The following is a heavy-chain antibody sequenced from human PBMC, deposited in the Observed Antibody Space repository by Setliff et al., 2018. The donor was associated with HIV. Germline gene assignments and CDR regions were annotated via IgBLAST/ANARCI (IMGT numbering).Heavy chain of an antibody. CDR3: ARGIAAAGGYFDY. D-gene: IGHD6-13*01. V-gene: IGHV4-39*06. CDR1: GASISSHNYY. J-gene: IGHJ4*02. CDR2: IRSSGDT. Sequence: SETLSLTCTVSGASISSHNYYWGWIRQSPGKGLEWIASIRSSGDTYYNPSLKSRITISLDTSKNQFPLKLSSVTAADTAVYYCARGIAAAGGYFDYWGPGTLVTVSS.